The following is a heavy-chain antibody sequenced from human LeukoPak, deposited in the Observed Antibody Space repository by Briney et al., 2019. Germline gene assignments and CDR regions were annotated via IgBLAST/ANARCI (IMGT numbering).Heavy chain of an antibody. CDR1: GGSISSSNW. CDR2: IYHSGST. J-gene: IGHJ4*02. D-gene: IGHD5-12*01. CDR3: ARGERGYSGYGPEASDY. Sequence: SETLSLTCAVSGGSISSSNWWSWVRQPPGKGLEWIGEIYHSGSTNYNPSLKSRVTISVDKSKNQFSLKLSSVTAADTAVYYCARGERGYSGYGPEASDYWGQGTLVTVSS. V-gene: IGHV4-4*02.